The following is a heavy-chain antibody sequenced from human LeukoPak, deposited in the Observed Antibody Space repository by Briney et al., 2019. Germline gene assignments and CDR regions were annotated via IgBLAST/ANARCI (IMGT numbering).Heavy chain of an antibody. J-gene: IGHJ5*02. V-gene: IGHV3-15*01. CDR3: TTLRYYDFWSGYHQYNWFDP. CDR1: GFTFSNAW. Sequence: GGSLRLSCAASGFTFSNAWMSWVRQDPGKGLEWVGRIKSKTDGGTTDYAEPVKGRFTISRDDSKNTLYLLMNSLKTEDTAVYYCTTLRYYDFWSGYHQYNWFDPWGQGTLVTVSS. D-gene: IGHD3-3*01. CDR2: IKSKTDGGTT.